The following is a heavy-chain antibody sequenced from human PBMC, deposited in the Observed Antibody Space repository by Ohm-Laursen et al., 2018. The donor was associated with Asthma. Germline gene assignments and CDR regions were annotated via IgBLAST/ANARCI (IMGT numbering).Heavy chain of an antibody. CDR3: AREIIAAAGRPWGDWFDP. V-gene: IGHV4-59*01. J-gene: IGHJ5*02. CDR1: GGSISSYY. D-gene: IGHD6-13*01. CDR2: IYYSGST. Sequence: TLSLTCTVSGGSISSYYWSWIRQPPGKGLEWIGYIYYSGSTNYNPSLKSRVTISVDTSKNQFSLKLSSVTAADTAVYYCAREIIAAAGRPWGDWFDPWGQGTLVTVSS.